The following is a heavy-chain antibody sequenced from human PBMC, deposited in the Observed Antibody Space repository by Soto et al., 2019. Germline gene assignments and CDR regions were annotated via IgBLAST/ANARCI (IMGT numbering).Heavy chain of an antibody. CDR2: ISSSGSTI. CDR1: GFTFSDYY. Sequence: GGSLRLSCAASGFTFSDYYMSWIRQAPGKGLERVSYISSSGSTIYYADSVKGRFTISRDNAKNSLYLQMNSLRAEDTAVYYCARDLLDYAGSYYFDYWGQGTLVTVSS. V-gene: IGHV3-11*01. J-gene: IGHJ4*02. D-gene: IGHD3-16*01. CDR3: ARDLLDYAGSYYFDY.